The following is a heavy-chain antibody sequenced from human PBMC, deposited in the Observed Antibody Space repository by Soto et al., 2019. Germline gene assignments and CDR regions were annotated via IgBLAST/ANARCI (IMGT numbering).Heavy chain of an antibody. CDR1: GFTFSTYF. CDR3: ARDLGAFNYGSAYFDY. V-gene: IGHV3-33*01. D-gene: IGHD3-10*01. CDR2: IWYDGSNQ. Sequence: GGSLRLSCAPSGFTFSTYFMHWVRQAPGKGLEWVAVIWYDGSNQYYADSVKGRFTISRDNSKNVLYLQMNSLRAEDTAVYYCARDLGAFNYGSAYFDYWGQGTPVTVS. J-gene: IGHJ4*02.